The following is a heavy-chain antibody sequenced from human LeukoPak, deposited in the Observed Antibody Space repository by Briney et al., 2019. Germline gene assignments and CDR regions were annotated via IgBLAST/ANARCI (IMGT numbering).Heavy chain of an antibody. V-gene: IGHV3-21*01. CDR1: GFTFNGYS. Sequence: GGSLRLSCTASGFTFNGYSMNWARQAPGKGLEWVSSISTSSSYIYYADSVKGRFTISRNNPKNSLYLQMNSLRAEDTAVYYCARNRGDPSYFDYWGQGTLVTVSS. CDR2: ISTSSSYI. J-gene: IGHJ4*02. CDR3: ARNRGDPSYFDY. D-gene: IGHD4-17*01.